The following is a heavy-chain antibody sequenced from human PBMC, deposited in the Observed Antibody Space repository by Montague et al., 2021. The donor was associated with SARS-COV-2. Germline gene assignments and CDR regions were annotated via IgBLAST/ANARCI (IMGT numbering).Heavy chain of an antibody. CDR3: ARQSGRLWGIAVAGAFDY. J-gene: IGHJ4*02. CDR2: IYYSGST. D-gene: IGHD6-19*01. V-gene: IGHV4-31*03. Sequence: TLSLTCTVSGGSISSGGYYWSWIRQHPGKGLEWIGYIYYSGSTYYNPSLKSRVTISVDTSKNQFSLKLSSVTAADTAVYYCARQSGRLWGIAVAGAFDYWGQGTLVTVSS. CDR1: GGSISSGGYY.